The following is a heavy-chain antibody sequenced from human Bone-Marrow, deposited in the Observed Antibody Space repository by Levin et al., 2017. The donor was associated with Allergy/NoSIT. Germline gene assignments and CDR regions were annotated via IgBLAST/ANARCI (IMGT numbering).Heavy chain of an antibody. D-gene: IGHD3-22*01. CDR2: IYHTGST. J-gene: IGHJ4*02. CDR3: ARHPSAYYGSRGYPPFDS. V-gene: IGHV4-39*01. CDR1: RGSTTSSDHY. Sequence: SETLSLTCTVSRGSTTSSDHYWGWIRQPPGRGLEWIGSIYHTGSTYFSPSLESRVIISVDKSNNKFSLDLRSVTAADTAVYFCARHPSAYYGSRGYPPFDSWGQGILVTVSS.